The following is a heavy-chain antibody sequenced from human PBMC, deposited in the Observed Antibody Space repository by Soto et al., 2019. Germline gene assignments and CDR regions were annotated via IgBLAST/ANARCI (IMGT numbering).Heavy chain of an antibody. Sequence: SETLSLTCTVSGDSMSSYYWSWIRQPPGKGLEWIGYIYYSGSTTYNPSLRSRVTVSVDTSKNQFSLRLSSVTAADTAVYYCARAKSNYQTFDHWGQGSQVTVSS. CDR2: IYYSGST. V-gene: IGHV4-59*01. J-gene: IGHJ4*02. CDR1: GDSMSSYY. CDR3: ARAKSNYQTFDH. D-gene: IGHD4-4*01.